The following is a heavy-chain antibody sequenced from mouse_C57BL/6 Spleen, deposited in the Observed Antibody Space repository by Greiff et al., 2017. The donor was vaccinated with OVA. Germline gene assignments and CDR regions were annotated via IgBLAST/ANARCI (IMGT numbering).Heavy chain of an antibody. V-gene: IGHV5-6*01. Sequence: EVKLVESGGDLVKPGGSLKLSCAASGFTFSSYGMSWVRQTPDKRLEWVATISSGGSYTYYPDSVKGRFTISRDNAKNTLYLQMSSLKSEDTAMYYCARQEQSYGYDAGYYAMDYWGQGTSVTVSS. CDR3: ARQEQSYGYDAGYYAMDY. CDR1: GFTFSSYG. J-gene: IGHJ4*01. CDR2: ISSGGSYT. D-gene: IGHD2-2*01.